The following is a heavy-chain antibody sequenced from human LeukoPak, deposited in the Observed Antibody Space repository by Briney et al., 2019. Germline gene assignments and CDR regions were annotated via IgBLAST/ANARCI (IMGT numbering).Heavy chain of an antibody. V-gene: IGHV1-24*01. J-gene: IGHJ4*02. D-gene: IGHD6-6*01. Sequence: ASVKVSCKVSGYTLTELSMHWVRQAPGKGLEWMGGFDPEDGETIYAQKFQGRVTVTEDTSTDTAYMELSSLRSEDTAVYYCATDFSSSSNSDYWGQGTLVTVSS. CDR1: GYTLTELS. CDR3: ATDFSSSSNSDY. CDR2: FDPEDGET.